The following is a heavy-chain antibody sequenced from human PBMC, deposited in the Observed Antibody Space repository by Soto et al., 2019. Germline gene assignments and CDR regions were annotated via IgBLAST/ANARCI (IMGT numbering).Heavy chain of an antibody. CDR1: GGSISSSNYF. Sequence: TSETLSLTCTVSGGSISSSNYFWGWIRQPPGKGLEWIGSIYYSGTTYYNPSLKSRVTISGDTSKNQFSLKLSSVTAADTAAYYCARIYSSGWYVDAFDIWGQGTMVTVSS. J-gene: IGHJ3*02. CDR2: IYYSGTT. V-gene: IGHV4-39*01. D-gene: IGHD6-19*01. CDR3: ARIYSSGWYVDAFDI.